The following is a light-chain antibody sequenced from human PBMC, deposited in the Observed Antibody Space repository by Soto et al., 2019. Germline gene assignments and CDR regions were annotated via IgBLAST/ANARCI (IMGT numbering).Light chain of an antibody. CDR1: SSDVGGYNY. V-gene: IGLV2-14*01. CDR3: NSFRSTSTTPYYV. J-gene: IGLJ1*01. CDR2: EVS. Sequence: QSVLTQPASVSGSPGQSITISCTGTSSDVGGYNYVSWYQQHPGKAPKLMIYEVSSRPSGVSSRFSGSKSGNTASLTISGLQAEDEADYYCNSFRSTSTTPYYVFGTGTKVTVL.